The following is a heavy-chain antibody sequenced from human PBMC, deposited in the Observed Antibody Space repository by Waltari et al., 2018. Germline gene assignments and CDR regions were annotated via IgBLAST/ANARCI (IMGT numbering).Heavy chain of an antibody. CDR1: GGSFSGSY. Sequence: QVQLQQWGAGLLKPSETLSITCAVYGGSFSGSYWSWIRQPPGKGLEWIGEINHRGSTNYNPSLKSRVTISVDTSKNQFSLKLSSVTAADTAVYYCARRRASIIMTYYFDYWGQGTLVTVSS. D-gene: IGHD3-16*01. V-gene: IGHV4-34*01. J-gene: IGHJ4*02. CDR2: INHRGST. CDR3: ARRRASIIMTYYFDY.